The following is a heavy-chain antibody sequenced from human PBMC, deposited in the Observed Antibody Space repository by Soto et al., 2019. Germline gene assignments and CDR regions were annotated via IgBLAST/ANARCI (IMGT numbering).Heavy chain of an antibody. J-gene: IGHJ4*02. CDR2: INAGNGKT. Sequence: QVQLVQSGAEVKKPGASVKVSCKASGYTFNSYVLHWVRQAPGQRREWMGWINAGNGKTKYSQKLQGRLTFARDTSASTAYMELSSLRSEDTAVYYCARDDVGGDLHPGELEYWGQGTLVTVSS. D-gene: IGHD3-10*01. CDR1: GYTFNSYV. V-gene: IGHV1-3*01. CDR3: ARDDVGGDLHPGELEY.